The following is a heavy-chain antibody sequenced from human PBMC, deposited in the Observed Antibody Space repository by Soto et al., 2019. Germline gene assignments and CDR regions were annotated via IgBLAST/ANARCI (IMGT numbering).Heavy chain of an antibody. CDR2: ISYDGSNK. CDR1: GFPFTTYG. V-gene: IGHV3-30*03. CDR3: VGGQYYFDY. D-gene: IGHD3-10*01. Sequence: QVQLVESGGGVVQPGRSLRLSCAASGFPFTTYGMHWVREAPGKGLEWVAVISYDGSNKYYADSVKGRFTISRDNSKNTLLLQMNSLRPEDTALYYCVGGQYYFDYRGQGALVTVSS. J-gene: IGHJ4*02.